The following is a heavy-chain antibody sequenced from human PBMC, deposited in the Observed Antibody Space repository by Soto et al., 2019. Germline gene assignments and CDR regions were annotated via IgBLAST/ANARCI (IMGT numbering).Heavy chain of an antibody. J-gene: IGHJ4*02. V-gene: IGHV3-21*01. Sequence: EVQLVESGGGLVKPGGSLRLSCAASGFTFSSYSMNWVRQAPGKGLGWVSSISSSSSYIYYADSVKGRFTISRDNAKNSLYRQLNRLRAEDTAVYYCARGLYYYDSSGYYGNWGQGTLVTVSS. CDR1: GFTFSSYS. CDR3: ARGLYYYDSSGYYGN. CDR2: ISSSSSYI. D-gene: IGHD3-22*01.